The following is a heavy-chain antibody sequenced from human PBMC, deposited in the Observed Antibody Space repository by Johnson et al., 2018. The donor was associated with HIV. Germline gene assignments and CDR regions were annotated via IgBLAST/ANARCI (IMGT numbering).Heavy chain of an antibody. CDR3: ARAGSSPAANDAFDI. CDR1: GFTFSSYD. V-gene: IGHV3-13*01. CDR2: IGTAGDT. D-gene: IGHD6-13*01. Sequence: VQLVESRGVLVQPGGSLRLSCAASGFTFSSYDMHWVRQATGKGLEWVSAIGTAGDTYYPGSVKGRFTISRENAKNSLYLQMNSLRAGDTAVYYCARAGSSPAANDAFDIWGQGTMVTVSS. J-gene: IGHJ3*02.